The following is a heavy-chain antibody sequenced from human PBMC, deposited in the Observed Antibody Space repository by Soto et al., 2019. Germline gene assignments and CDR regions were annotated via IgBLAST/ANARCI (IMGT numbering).Heavy chain of an antibody. Sequence: KVWCKVAECYITTYWIRWISKMPGKGLEWMGIIYPGDSDTRYSPSFQGQVTISVDKSISTAYLQWGSLKASDTAIYYCARHYDSMSPFDIWGQGTLVTVSS. CDR3: ARHYDSMSPFDI. V-gene: IGHV5-51*01. J-gene: IGHJ3*02. D-gene: IGHD3-22*01. CDR1: ECYITTYW. CDR2: IYPGDSDT.